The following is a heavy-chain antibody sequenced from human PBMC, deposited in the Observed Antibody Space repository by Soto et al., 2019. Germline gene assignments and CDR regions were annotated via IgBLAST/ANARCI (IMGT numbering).Heavy chain of an antibody. Sequence: ASVKVSCKASGYTFTNYGITWVRQAPGQGLEWMGGIGAYNGDTHYTQRLQGRVTMTTDTSTSTAYMELRGLRSDDTAIYYCARGTTGIGSGSYYDYWGQGTLVTVSS. CDR3: ARGTTGIGSGSYYDY. V-gene: IGHV1-18*01. CDR1: GYTFTNYG. D-gene: IGHD3-10*01. CDR2: IGAYNGDT. J-gene: IGHJ4*02.